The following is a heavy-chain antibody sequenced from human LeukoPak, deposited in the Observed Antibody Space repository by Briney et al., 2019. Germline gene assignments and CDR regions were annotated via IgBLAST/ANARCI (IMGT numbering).Heavy chain of an antibody. Sequence: SVKVSRKASGGTFSSYAISWVRQAPGQGLEWMGRIIPILGIANYAQKFQGRVTITADKSTSTAYMELSSLRSEDTAVYYCASDTYYDFWSDSYYFDCWGQGTLVTVSS. D-gene: IGHD3-3*01. CDR3: ASDTYYDFWSDSYYFDC. J-gene: IGHJ4*02. CDR2: IIPILGIA. V-gene: IGHV1-69*04. CDR1: GGTFSSYA.